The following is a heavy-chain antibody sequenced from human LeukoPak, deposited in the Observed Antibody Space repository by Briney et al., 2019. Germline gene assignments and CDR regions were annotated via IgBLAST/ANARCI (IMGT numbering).Heavy chain of an antibody. CDR3: ARSRAARPYLDY. J-gene: IGHJ4*02. CDR2: ISSSGSTI. D-gene: IGHD6-6*01. CDR1: GFTFSSYS. V-gene: IGHV3-48*01. Sequence: PGGSLRLSCAASGFTFSSYSMNWVRQAPGKGLEWVSYISSSGSTIYYADSVKGRFTISRDNAKNSLYLQMNSLRAEDTAVYYCARSRAARPYLDYWGQGTLVTVSS.